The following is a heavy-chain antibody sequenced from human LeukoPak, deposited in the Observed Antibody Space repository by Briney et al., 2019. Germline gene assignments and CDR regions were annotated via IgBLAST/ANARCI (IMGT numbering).Heavy chain of an antibody. J-gene: IGHJ4*02. Sequence: GGSLRLSCAASGFTVSSNYMSWVRQAPGKGLEWVSSITWNGGSTAYADSVKGRFTISRDNAKNSLYLQLNSLRAEDTALYYCARTSKNSYGCSDYWGQGTLVTVSS. CDR3: ARTSKNSYGCSDY. CDR1: GFTVSSNY. V-gene: IGHV3-20*04. CDR2: ITWNGGST. D-gene: IGHD5-18*01.